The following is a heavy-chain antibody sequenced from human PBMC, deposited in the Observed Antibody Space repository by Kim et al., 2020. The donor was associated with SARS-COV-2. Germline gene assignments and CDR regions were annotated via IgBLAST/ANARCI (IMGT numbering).Heavy chain of an antibody. CDR3: AKRRTSGWLREDFDF. CDR1: GFTFSAYG. V-gene: IGHV3-23*01. Sequence: GGSLRLSCVASGFTFSAYGMSWVRQAPGKGPEWVSVISGSGESTYYLDSVKGRFTVSRDNSKNTVYLDMNGLTADDTAVYYCAKRRTSGWLREDFDFWGQGPLVAVSS. CDR2: ISGSGEST. J-gene: IGHJ4*02. D-gene: IGHD6-19*01.